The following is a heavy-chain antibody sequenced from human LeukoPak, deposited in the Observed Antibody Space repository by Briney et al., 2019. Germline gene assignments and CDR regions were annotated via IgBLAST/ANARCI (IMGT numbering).Heavy chain of an antibody. Sequence: GASVKVSCKASGGTFSRYAISWVRQAPGQGLEWMGGIIPIFGTANYAQKFQGRVTITADESTSTAYVELRSLRSEDTAVYYCARNASIYDSSSFYYLWWGQGTLVTVSS. CDR1: GGTFSRYA. J-gene: IGHJ4*02. V-gene: IGHV1-69*13. D-gene: IGHD3-22*01. CDR3: ARNASIYDSSSFYYLW. CDR2: IIPIFGTA.